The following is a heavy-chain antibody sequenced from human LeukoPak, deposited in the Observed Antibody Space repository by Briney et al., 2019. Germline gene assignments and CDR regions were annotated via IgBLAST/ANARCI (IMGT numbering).Heavy chain of an antibody. J-gene: IGHJ4*02. Sequence: AASVKVSCMAYGYTFTSYDINWVRQATGQGLEWMGWINPNSGNTGYAQKFQGRVTLTRNTSISTAYMELSSLRSEDTAVYYCARRTKRFLEWLPEYYFDYWGQGTLVTVSS. D-gene: IGHD3-3*01. CDR1: GYTFTSYD. CDR2: INPNSGNT. CDR3: ARRTKRFLEWLPEYYFDY. V-gene: IGHV1-8*01.